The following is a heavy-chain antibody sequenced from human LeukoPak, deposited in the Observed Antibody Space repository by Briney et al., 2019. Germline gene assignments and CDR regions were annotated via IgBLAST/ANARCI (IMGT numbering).Heavy chain of an antibody. CDR2: ISYTGST. CDR1: GGSISSYH. V-gene: IGHV4-59*01. Sequence: PSETLSLTCTVSGGSISSYHWSWIRQPPGKGLEWIGYISYTGSTNYNPSLQSRVTISVDTSKNQFSLKLSSVTAADTAVYYCARDQGLNFDYWGQGTLVTVSS. J-gene: IGHJ4*02. CDR3: ARDQGLNFDY. D-gene: IGHD6-19*01.